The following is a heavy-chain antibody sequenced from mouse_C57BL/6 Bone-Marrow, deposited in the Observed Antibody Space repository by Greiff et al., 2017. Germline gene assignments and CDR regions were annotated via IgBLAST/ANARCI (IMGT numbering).Heavy chain of an antibody. Sequence: VQLQQSGAELVRPGASVKLSCTASGFNIKDDYIHWVKQRPEQGLEWIGWIDPEIGDTAYASKFQGKATITSDTSSNTAYLQLSSLTSEDTAVYYCSAFDGNYFDCWGQGTPLTVAS. J-gene: IGHJ2*01. D-gene: IGHD2-3*01. CDR1: GFNIKDDY. CDR2: IDPEIGDT. CDR3: SAFDGNYFDC. V-gene: IGHV14-4*01.